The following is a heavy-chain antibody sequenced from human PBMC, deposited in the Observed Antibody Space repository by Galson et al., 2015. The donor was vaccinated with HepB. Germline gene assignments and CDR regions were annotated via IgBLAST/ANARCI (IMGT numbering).Heavy chain of an antibody. J-gene: IGHJ5*02. V-gene: IGHV1-18*01. CDR1: GYTFTSYG. D-gene: IGHD2-2*01. CDR2: ISAYNGNT. Sequence: SVKVSCKASGYTFTSYGISWVRQAPGQGLEWMGWISAYNGNTNYAQKLQGRVTMTTDTSTSTAYMELRSLRSDDTAVYYCARDNSRCSSTSCQGGGWFDPWGQGTLVTVSS. CDR3: ARDNSRCSSTSCQGGGWFDP.